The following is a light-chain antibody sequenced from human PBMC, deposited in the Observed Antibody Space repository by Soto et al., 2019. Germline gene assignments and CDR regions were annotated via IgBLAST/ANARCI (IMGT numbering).Light chain of an antibody. CDR3: QHFNSYPWT. V-gene: IGKV1-13*02. Sequence: AIQLTQSPSSLSASVGDIFTITCRASQGISSALAWYQQKPGKAPTLLIYGASSLQTGVPSRFSVSGSGTEFTLSISRLKTDDVATYYGQHFNSYPWTFGQGTKVDI. CDR1: QGISSA. CDR2: GAS. J-gene: IGKJ1*01.